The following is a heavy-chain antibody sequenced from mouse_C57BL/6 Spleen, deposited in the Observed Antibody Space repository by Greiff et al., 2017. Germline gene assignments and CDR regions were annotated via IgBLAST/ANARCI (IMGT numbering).Heavy chain of an antibody. CDR2: IDPETGGT. D-gene: IGHD2-5*01. Sequence: QVHVKQSGAELVRPGASVTLSCKASGYTFTDYEMHWVKQTPVHGLEWIGAIDPETGGTAYNQKFKGKAILTADKSSSTAYMELRSLTSEDSAVYYCTRKGIVTSYYFDYWGQGTTLTVSS. CDR1: GYTFTDYE. V-gene: IGHV1-15*01. CDR3: TRKGIVTSYYFDY. J-gene: IGHJ2*01.